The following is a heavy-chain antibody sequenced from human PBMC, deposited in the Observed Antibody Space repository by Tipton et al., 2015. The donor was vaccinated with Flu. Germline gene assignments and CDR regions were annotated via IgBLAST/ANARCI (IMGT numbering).Heavy chain of an antibody. CDR2: IRHDESDK. V-gene: IGHV3-30*02. J-gene: IGHJ4*02. CDR3: AKDGWDTSGWYPFDY. Sequence: SLRLSCAASGFAFSSYWVHWVRQAPGKGLEWVAFIRHDESDKYYADSVKGRFTISRDNSKNALYLLINSLRVEDTAVYYCAKDGWDTSGWYPFDYWGQGTLVTVFS. D-gene: IGHD6-19*01. CDR1: GFAFSSYW.